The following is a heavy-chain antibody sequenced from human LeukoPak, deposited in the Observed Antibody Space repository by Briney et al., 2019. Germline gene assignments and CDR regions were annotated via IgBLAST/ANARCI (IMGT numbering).Heavy chain of an antibody. D-gene: IGHD3-22*01. Sequence: SETRSLTCTVSIGSISNYYWSWIRQPPGKGLEWVGYIYYSGSTNYNPSLKSRVTISVDTSKNQFSLKLSSVTAADTAVYYCARDSADSSGYPTNFDYWGQGTLVTVSS. CDR3: ARDSADSSGYPTNFDY. CDR1: IGSISNYY. V-gene: IGHV4-59*01. J-gene: IGHJ4*02. CDR2: IYYSGST.